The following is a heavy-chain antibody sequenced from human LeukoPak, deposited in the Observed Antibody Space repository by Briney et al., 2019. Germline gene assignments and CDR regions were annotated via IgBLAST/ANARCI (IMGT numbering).Heavy chain of an antibody. CDR3: ARDFSPLGTEHQTKNWFDP. J-gene: IGHJ5*02. V-gene: IGHV4-4*07. D-gene: IGHD1-14*01. CDR1: GGSISSYY. Sequence: SETLSLTCTVSGGSISSYYWSWIRQPAGKGLEWIGRIYTSGSTNYNPSLKSRVTMSVDTSKNQFSLKLSSVTAADTAVYYCARDFSPLGTEHQTKNWFDPWGQGTLVTVSS. CDR2: IYTSGST.